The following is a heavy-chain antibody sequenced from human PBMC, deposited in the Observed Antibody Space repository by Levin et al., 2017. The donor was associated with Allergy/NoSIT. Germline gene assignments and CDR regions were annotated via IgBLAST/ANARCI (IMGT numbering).Heavy chain of an antibody. CDR3: ARKGSGSSTDY. V-gene: IGHV4-4*02. D-gene: IGHD3-10*01. Sequence: SETLSLTCAVSGGSISASHWWGWFRQPPGKGLEWIGEILHAETTNYSPSLKSRLTISGDKSKNVLSLAVSSVTAADTAVYYCARKGSGSSTDYWGQGILVTVSS. CDR2: ILHAETT. CDR1: GGSISASHW. J-gene: IGHJ4*02.